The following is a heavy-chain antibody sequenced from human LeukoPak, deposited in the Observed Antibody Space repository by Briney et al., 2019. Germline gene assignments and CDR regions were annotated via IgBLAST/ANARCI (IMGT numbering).Heavy chain of an antibody. D-gene: IGHD5-18*01. Sequence: PSQTLSLTCTVSGSSISSGEYYWSWIRQHPGKGLEWIGYIYYNRSTYYNPSLKSRVTISVDTSKNQFSLKLSSVTAADTHLYYYARDLLDTSMVHYWYFDLWGRGTLVTVSS. V-gene: IGHV4-31*03. J-gene: IGHJ2*01. CDR2: IYYNRST. CDR1: GSSISSGEYY. CDR3: ARDLLDTSMVHYWYFDL.